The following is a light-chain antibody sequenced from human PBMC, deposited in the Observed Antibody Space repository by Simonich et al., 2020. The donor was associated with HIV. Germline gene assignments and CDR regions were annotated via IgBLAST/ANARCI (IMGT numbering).Light chain of an antibody. V-gene: IGKV3-11*01. CDR3: QQRSNWPPKFT. J-gene: IGKJ3*01. CDR1: QSVSSY. CDR2: AAS. Sequence: EIVLTQSPATLSLSPGERATLSCRASQSVSSYLAWYQQKPGQAPRLLIYAASNRATAIPARFSVSGSGTDFTLTISSLEPEDFAVYYCQQRSNWPPKFTFGPGTKVDIK.